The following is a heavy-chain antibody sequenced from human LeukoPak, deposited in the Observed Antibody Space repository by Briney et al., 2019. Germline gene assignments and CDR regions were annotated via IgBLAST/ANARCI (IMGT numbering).Heavy chain of an antibody. CDR2: ISYDGSNK. V-gene: IGHV3-30*18. D-gene: IGHD3-10*01. J-gene: IGHJ4*02. CDR3: AKQAPMVRGVIPDY. Sequence: GGSLRLSCTASGFTFSDYAMSWVRQAPGKGLEWVAVISYDGSNKYYADSVKGRFTISRDNSKNTLYLQMNSLRAEDTAVYYCAKQAPMVRGVIPDYWGQGTLVTVSS. CDR1: GFTFSDYA.